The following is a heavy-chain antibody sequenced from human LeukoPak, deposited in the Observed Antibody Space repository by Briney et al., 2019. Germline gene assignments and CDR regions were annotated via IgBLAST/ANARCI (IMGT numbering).Heavy chain of an antibody. V-gene: IGHV4-59*01. CDR1: GGTISDYY. Sequence: SETLSLTCSVSGGTISDYYWNWIRQSPGKGLEWIGYIYYSRNTKYNPSLQSRVTMSIDTSKDQFSLRLSSVTAADTAVYYCARVRTFDIWGQGTMVTVSS. J-gene: IGHJ3*02. CDR2: IYYSRNT. CDR3: ARVRTFDI.